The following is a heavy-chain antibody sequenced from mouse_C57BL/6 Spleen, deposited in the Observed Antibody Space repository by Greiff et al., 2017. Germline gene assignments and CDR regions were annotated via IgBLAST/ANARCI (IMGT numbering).Heavy chain of an antibody. CDR3: TRSSLLGYFAY. D-gene: IGHD1-2*01. CDR1: GYTFTDYE. CDR2: IDPETGGT. Sequence: QVQLQQSGAELVRPGASVTLSCKASGYTFTDYEMHWVKQTPVHGLEWIGAIDPETGGTAYNQKFKGKAILTADKSSSTAYLELRSLTSEDSAVYYCTRSSLLGYFAYWGQGTTLTVSS. J-gene: IGHJ2*01. V-gene: IGHV1-15*01.